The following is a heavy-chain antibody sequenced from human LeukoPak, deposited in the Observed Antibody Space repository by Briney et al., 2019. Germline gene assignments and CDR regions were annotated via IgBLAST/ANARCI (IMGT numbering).Heavy chain of an antibody. CDR1: GFTFSSYS. Sequence: GGSLRLSCAASGFTFSSYSMNWVRQAPGKGLEWVSCISSSSSYIYYADSVKGRFTISRDNAKNSLYLQMNSLRAEDTAVYYCARDLQKWWLHAHAWGYYYYMDVWGKGTTVTISS. CDR2: ISSSSSYI. J-gene: IGHJ6*03. CDR3: ARDLQKWWLHAHAWGYYYYMDV. V-gene: IGHV3-21*01. D-gene: IGHD2-15*01.